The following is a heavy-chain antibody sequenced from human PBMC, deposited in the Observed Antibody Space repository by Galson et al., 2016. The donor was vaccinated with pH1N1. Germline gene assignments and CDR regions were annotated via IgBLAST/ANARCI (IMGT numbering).Heavy chain of an antibody. J-gene: IGHJ6*02. CDR1: GGTFSSYT. CDR3: ARSYSGYDRHFYSAMDV. V-gene: IGHV1-69*13. D-gene: IGHD5-12*01. Sequence: SVKVSCKASGGTFSSYTMNWVRQAPGQGLEWMGGVSPVFGPAGYPQKFRGRVTITADESTSTASMELSSLRSEDTAVYYCARSYSGYDRHFYSAMDVWGQETTVTVSS. CDR2: VSPVFGPA.